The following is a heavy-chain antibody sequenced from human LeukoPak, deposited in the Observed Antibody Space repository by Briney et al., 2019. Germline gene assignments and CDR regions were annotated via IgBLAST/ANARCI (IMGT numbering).Heavy chain of an antibody. CDR2: IYYSGST. CDR3: ARADYYYDSSGYFPDASDI. CDR1: GGSISSGGYY. D-gene: IGHD3-22*01. V-gene: IGHV4-31*03. Sequence: ASETLSLTCTVSGGSISSGGYYWSWIRQHPGKGLEWIGYIYYSGSTYYNPSLKSRVTISVDTSKNQFSLKLSSVTAADTAVYYCARADYYYDSSGYFPDASDIWGQGTMVTVSS. J-gene: IGHJ3*02.